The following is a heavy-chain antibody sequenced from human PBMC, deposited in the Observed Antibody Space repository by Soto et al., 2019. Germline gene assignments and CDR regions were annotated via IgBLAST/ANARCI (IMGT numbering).Heavy chain of an antibody. CDR3: ARFYSSLDHCYHYGMDV. D-gene: IGHD6-19*01. V-gene: IGHV3-66*01. CDR2: TYSGGNT. CDR1: GFSVSTNY. Sequence: PGGSLRLSCAASGFSVSTNYMSWVRQAPGKGLEWVSVTYSGGNTHYADSVKGRFTISRDKSKNTLYLQMNSLRAEDTAVYYCARFYSSLDHCYHYGMDVWGQGTTVTVSS. J-gene: IGHJ6*02.